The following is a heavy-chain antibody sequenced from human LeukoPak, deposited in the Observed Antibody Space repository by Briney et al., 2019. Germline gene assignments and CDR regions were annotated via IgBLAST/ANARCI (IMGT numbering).Heavy chain of an antibody. CDR2: ICPGDSDI. V-gene: IGHV5-51*01. CDR3: ERHPTTRFYDSTNYSPAGPDY. Sequence: GESLKISCKGSGYSFTTYCIGWVRQLPGKGLEWMGIICPGDSDIRYSPSFQGQVTISADKSTNIAYLQWSGLKASDTAMYYCERHPTTRFYDSTNYSPAGPDYWGQGTPVTVSS. CDR1: GYSFTTYC. D-gene: IGHD3-22*01. J-gene: IGHJ4*02.